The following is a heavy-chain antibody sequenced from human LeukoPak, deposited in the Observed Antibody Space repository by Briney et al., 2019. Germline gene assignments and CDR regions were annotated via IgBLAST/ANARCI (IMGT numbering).Heavy chain of an antibody. D-gene: IGHD3-22*01. J-gene: IGHJ3*02. CDR1: GGTFSSYT. CDR3: AREMYYYDSSGYPAAFDI. Sequence: SVKVSCKASGGTFSSYTISWVRQAPGQGLECMGRIIPILGIANYAQKFQGRVTITADKSTSTAYMELSSLRSEDTAVYHCAREMYYYDSSGYPAAFDIWGQGTMVTVSS. V-gene: IGHV1-69*04. CDR2: IIPILGIA.